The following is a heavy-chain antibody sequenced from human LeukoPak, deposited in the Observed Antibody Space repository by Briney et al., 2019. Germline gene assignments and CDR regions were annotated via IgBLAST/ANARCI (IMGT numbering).Heavy chain of an antibody. CDR3: ARDNLVGARKFDY. V-gene: IGHV3-48*02. CDR2: ISSSSSTI. J-gene: IGHJ4*02. D-gene: IGHD1-26*01. CDR1: GLNFSSRW. Sequence: PGGSLRLSCAASGLNFSSRWMNWVRQAPGKGLEWVSYISSSSSTIYYADSVKGRFTISRDNAKNSLYLQMNSLRDEDTAVYYCARDNLVGARKFDYWGQGTLVTVSS.